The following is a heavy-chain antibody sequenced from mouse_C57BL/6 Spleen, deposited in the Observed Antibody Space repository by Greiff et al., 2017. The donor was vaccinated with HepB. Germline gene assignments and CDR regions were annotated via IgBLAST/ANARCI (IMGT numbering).Heavy chain of an antibody. CDR1: GYTFTSYW. J-gene: IGHJ4*01. V-gene: IGHV1-50*01. Sequence: QVQLQQPGAELVKPGASVKLSCKASGYTFTSYWMQWVKQRPGQGLEWIGEIDPSDSYTNYNQKFKGKATLTVDTSSSTAYMQLSSLTSEDSAVYYCARFYYGSPTRAMDYWGQGTSVTVSS. CDR2: IDPSDSYT. CDR3: ARFYYGSPTRAMDY. D-gene: IGHD2-1*01.